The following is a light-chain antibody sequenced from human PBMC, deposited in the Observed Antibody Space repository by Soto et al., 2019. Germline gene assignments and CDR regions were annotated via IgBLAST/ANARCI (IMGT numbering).Light chain of an antibody. V-gene: IGKV3-11*01. CDR2: DAS. CDR1: QSVSSY. CDR3: QQRSNWPT. J-gene: IGKJ1*01. Sequence: EIVLTQSPATLSLSPGERGTLSCRASQSVSSYLAWYRQRPGQAPRLLIYDASNRATGIPARFSGSGSGTDFTLTISSLEPEDFAVYYCQQRSNWPTFGQGTKVDI.